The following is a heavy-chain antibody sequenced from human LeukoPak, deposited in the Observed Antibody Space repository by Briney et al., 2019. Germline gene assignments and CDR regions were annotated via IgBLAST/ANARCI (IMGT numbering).Heavy chain of an antibody. Sequence: GGSLRLSCAASGFIFSSYAMSWVRQAPGKGLEWVSSISGSGGSTYYADSVKGRFTISRDNSKSTLYLQMNSLRAEDTAVYYCAKGLTPMDVWGQGTTVTVSS. J-gene: IGHJ6*02. CDR2: ISGSGGST. V-gene: IGHV3-23*01. CDR3: AKGLTPMDV. D-gene: IGHD1-14*01. CDR1: GFIFSSYA.